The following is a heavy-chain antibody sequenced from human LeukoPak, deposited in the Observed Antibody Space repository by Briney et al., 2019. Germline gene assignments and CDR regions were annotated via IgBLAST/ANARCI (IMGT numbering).Heavy chain of an antibody. CDR2: IIPIFGTA. D-gene: IGHD3-10*01. V-gene: IGHV1-69*05. Sequence: SVKVSCKASGGTFSSYAISWVRQAPGQGLEWMGGIIPIFGTANYAQKFQGRVTITTDESTSTAYMELSSLRSEDTAVYYCARDYYGSGSGFYYMDVWGKGTTVTVSS. CDR1: GGTFSSYA. J-gene: IGHJ6*03. CDR3: ARDYYGSGSGFYYMDV.